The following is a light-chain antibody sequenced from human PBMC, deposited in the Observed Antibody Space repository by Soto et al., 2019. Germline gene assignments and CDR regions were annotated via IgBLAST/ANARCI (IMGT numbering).Light chain of an antibody. J-gene: IGKJ1*01. Sequence: DIQMTQSPSSLSASVGDRVTITCRASQSISSYLNWYQQKPGKAPKLLSYAASSLQSGVPSRFSGSGSGTNFTLTNSSLQPEDFATYYCQQSYSTQTFGHGTKMDIK. CDR3: QQSYSTQT. V-gene: IGKV1-39*01. CDR1: QSISSY. CDR2: AAS.